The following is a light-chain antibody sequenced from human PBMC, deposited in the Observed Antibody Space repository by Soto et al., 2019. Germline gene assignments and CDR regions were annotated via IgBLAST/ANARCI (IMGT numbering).Light chain of an antibody. J-gene: IGLJ1*01. CDR3: TSYTSYSTLDV. CDR2: EVS. V-gene: IGLV2-14*01. Sequence: QSALTQPASVSGSPGQSITISCTGNSSDVGGYNYVSWYQQHPDKPPKLMIYEVSNRPSGVSNRFSGSKSGHTASLTISGLQSEDEADYFCTSYTSYSTLDVFGTGTKLTVL. CDR1: SSDVGGYNY.